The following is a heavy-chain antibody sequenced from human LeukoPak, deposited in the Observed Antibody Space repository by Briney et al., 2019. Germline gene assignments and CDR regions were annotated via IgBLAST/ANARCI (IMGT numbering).Heavy chain of an antibody. CDR1: GFSFSIYG. V-gene: IGHV3-30*03. CDR2: ISYDGSNK. D-gene: IGHD2-21*01. J-gene: IGHJ1*01. CDR3: NRWHIGGVSYSNV. Sequence: GGSLRLSCAAPGFSFSIYGMHWVRQAPGKGLEWVAVISYDGSNKFYAESLKGRFTISRDNSKNTLYLQMNSLRAEDTAVYYCNRWHIGGVSYSNVWGQGTLVTVSS.